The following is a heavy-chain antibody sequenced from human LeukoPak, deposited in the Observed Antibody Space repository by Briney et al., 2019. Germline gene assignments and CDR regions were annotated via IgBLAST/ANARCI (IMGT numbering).Heavy chain of an antibody. V-gene: IGHV3-30*04. CDR1: GFTFSGYN. CDR3: AKDVKYNWNYIDY. CDR2: ISYDGSNK. D-gene: IGHD1-20*01. J-gene: IGHJ4*02. Sequence: GGSLRLSCAASGFTFSGYNMHWVRQAPVRGLEWVALISYDGSNKYYADSVKGRFTISRDNSKNTLYLQMNSLRAEDTAVYYCAKDVKYNWNYIDYWGQGTLVTVSS.